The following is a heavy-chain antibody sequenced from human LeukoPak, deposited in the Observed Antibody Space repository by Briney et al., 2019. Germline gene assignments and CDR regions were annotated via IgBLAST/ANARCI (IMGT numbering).Heavy chain of an antibody. D-gene: IGHD1-26*01. CDR1: GGSISSSSAY. J-gene: IGHJ3*02. Sequence: SETLSLTCTVSGGSISSSSAYWGWIRQPPGKGLEWIGSIYYSGSTYYNPSLKSRVTISVDTSKNQFSLKVSSVTAADTAVYYCARRELLSTPDAFDIWGQGTMVTVSS. V-gene: IGHV4-39*01. CDR2: IYYSGST. CDR3: ARRELLSTPDAFDI.